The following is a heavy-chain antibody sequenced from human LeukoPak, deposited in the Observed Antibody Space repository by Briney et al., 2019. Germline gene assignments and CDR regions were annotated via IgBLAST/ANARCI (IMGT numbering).Heavy chain of an antibody. CDR1: GFTFSSYW. J-gene: IGHJ4*02. Sequence: GGSLRLSCAASGFTFSSYWMHWVRQAPGKGLVWVSHINSDGSSTSYADSVKGRFTISRDNAKNTLYLQMNSLGAEDTAVYYCARDYYDSSGYFDGLNYWGQGTLVTVSS. V-gene: IGHV3-74*01. D-gene: IGHD3-22*01. CDR2: INSDGSST. CDR3: ARDYYDSSGYFDGLNY.